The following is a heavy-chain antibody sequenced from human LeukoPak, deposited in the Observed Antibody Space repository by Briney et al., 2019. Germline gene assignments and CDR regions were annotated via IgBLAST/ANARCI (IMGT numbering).Heavy chain of an antibody. CDR3: ARHSSPTPRVLRYFDRGVRGAFDI. Sequence: SETLSLTCAVYGGSFSGYYWSWIRQPPGKGLEWIGEINHSGSTNYNPSLKSRVTISVDTSKNQFSLKLSSVTAADTAVYYCARHSSPTPRVLRYFDRGVRGAFDIWGQGTMVTVSS. V-gene: IGHV4-34*01. J-gene: IGHJ3*02. CDR1: GGSFSGYY. CDR2: INHSGST. D-gene: IGHD3-9*01.